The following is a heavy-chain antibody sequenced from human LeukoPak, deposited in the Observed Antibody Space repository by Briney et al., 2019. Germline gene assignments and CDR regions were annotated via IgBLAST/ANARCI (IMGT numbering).Heavy chain of an antibody. CDR2: IKNKADDGTT. D-gene: IGHD5-24*01. J-gene: IGHJ3*02. CDR1: GFTFSNAW. V-gene: IGHV3-15*01. Sequence: PGGSLRLSCAASGFTFSNAWMSWLRQAPGKGLEWVGLIKNKADDGTTEDAAPVKGRFTISRDDSRDTLYLQMNSLKTEDTAMYYCTEMNDRDAFRIWGQGTMVTASS. CDR3: TEMNDRDAFRI.